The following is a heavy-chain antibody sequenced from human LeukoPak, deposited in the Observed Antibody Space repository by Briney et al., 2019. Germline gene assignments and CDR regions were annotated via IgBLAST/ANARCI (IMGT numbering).Heavy chain of an antibody. Sequence: PGGSLRLSCAVSGFTFSSYAMSWVRQAPGKGLEWVSAISGSGGSTYYADSVKGRFTISRDNSKNTLYLQMNSLRAEDTAVYYCAILIAGYSSGWYGFDYWGQGTLVTVSS. CDR1: GFTFSSYA. D-gene: IGHD6-19*01. CDR3: AILIAGYSSGWYGFDY. CDR2: ISGSGGST. V-gene: IGHV3-23*01. J-gene: IGHJ4*02.